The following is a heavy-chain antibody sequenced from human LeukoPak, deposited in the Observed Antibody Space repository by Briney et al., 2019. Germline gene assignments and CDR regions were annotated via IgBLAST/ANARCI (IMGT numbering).Heavy chain of an antibody. CDR1: GGSFSGYY. CDR3: ARGRSGYYDSSGYYSGYYGMDV. CDR2: INHSGST. V-gene: IGHV4-34*01. D-gene: IGHD3-22*01. Sequence: SETLSLTCAVYGGSFSGYYWSWIRQPPGKGLEWIGEINHSGSTYYNPSLKSRVTISVDRSKNQFSLKLSSVTAADTAVYYCARGRSGYYDSSGYYSGYYGMDVWGQGTTVTVS. J-gene: IGHJ6*02.